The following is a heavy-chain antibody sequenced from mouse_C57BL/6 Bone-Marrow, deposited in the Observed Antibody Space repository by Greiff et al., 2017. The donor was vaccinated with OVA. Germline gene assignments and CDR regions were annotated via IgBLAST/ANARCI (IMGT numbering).Heavy chain of an antibody. CDR2: IDPENGDT. CDR3: TTGDYLDFDD. J-gene: IGHJ2*01. V-gene: IGHV14-4*01. D-gene: IGHD2-4*01. CDR1: GFNIKDDY. Sequence: VQLQQSGAELVRPGASVKLSCTASGFNIKDDYMHWVKQRPEQGLEWIGWIDPENGDTEYASKFQGKATITADTSSNTAYLQLSSLTSEDTAVYYCTTGDYLDFDDWGQGTTLTVSS.